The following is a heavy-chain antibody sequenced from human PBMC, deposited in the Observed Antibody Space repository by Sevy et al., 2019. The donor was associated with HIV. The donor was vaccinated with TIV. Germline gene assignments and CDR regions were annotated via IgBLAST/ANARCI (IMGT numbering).Heavy chain of an antibody. CDR1: GFTFSTYS. V-gene: IGHV3-48*02. Sequence: GGSLRLSCAASGFTFSTYSMNWVRQAPGKGLEWVSYISSSSVTIYYTDSVKGRFTISRDNAKNSLYLQMNSLRDEDTAVYYCARVSDIVVGSFDYWGQGTLVTASS. CDR2: ISSSSVTI. D-gene: IGHD2-15*01. CDR3: ARVSDIVVGSFDY. J-gene: IGHJ4*02.